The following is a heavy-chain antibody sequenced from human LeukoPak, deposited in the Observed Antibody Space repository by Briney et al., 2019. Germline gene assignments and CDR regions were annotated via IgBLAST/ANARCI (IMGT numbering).Heavy chain of an antibody. Sequence: ASVKVSCKASGYSVTSYAMNWVRQAPGQGLEWMGWINTNTGDPTYAQGFTGRFVFSLDTSVNTAYLQISTLKAEDTAVYYCARPDDSGWFRFDNWGQGTLVTVSS. V-gene: IGHV7-4-1*02. J-gene: IGHJ4*02. CDR3: ARPDDSGWFRFDN. CDR2: INTNTGDP. CDR1: GYSVTSYA. D-gene: IGHD6-13*01.